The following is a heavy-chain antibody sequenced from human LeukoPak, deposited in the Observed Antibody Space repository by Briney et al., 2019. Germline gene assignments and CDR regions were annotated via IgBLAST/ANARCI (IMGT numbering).Heavy chain of an antibody. V-gene: IGHV3-23*01. J-gene: IGHJ3*02. CDR2: ISGSGDRK. CDR1: GITASSYA. CDR3: AKDPNGDYIGALDM. Sequence: GGSLRLSCAASGITASSYAMTWVRQAPGKGLEWVSTISGSGDRKLYADSVKGRFTISRDNFKNTLYLQMNSLRADDTALYHCAKDPNGDYIGALDMWGQGTMVTVSS. D-gene: IGHD4-17*01.